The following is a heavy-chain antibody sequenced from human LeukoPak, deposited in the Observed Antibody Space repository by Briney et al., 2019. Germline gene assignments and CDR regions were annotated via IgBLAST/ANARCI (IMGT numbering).Heavy chain of an antibody. CDR2: ISGSGDNT. V-gene: IGHV3-23*01. J-gene: IGHJ4*02. Sequence: GGSLRLSCAASGFTFSSYAMSWVRQAPGKGLEWVSAISGSGDNTYYADSVRGRFTVSRDNSKNTLYVQMKSLRAEDTAVYYCAKDFVVVPGNVNYFDYWGQGTLVTVSS. CDR3: AKDFVVVPGNVNYFDY. CDR1: GFTFSSYA. D-gene: IGHD2-21*02.